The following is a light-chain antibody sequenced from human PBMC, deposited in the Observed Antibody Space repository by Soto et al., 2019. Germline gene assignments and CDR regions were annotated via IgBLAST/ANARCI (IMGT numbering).Light chain of an antibody. CDR3: SSFAGSNIWV. J-gene: IGLJ3*02. CDR1: SRSVDSYDY. V-gene: IGLV2-8*01. Sequence: QSALTQPASVSGSPGQSIIISCTGISRSVDSYDYVSWYQQHPGKAPKLMIHEVTKRPSGVPDRFSGSKSGNTASLTVSGLQAEDEADYYCSSFAGSNIWVFGGGTKVTVL. CDR2: EVT.